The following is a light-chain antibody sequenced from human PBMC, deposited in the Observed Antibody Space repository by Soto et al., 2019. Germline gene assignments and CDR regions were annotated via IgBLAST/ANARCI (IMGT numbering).Light chain of an antibody. CDR1: QTISSW. CDR2: TAS. J-gene: IGKJ4*01. CDR3: QQYNSWPLT. Sequence: EIKMTQSPAALSGYVGDRVTITCRASQTISSWLAWYQQKPGKAPNLLIYTASTLQSGVPSRFSGSGSGTQFTLTISSLQSEDFAVYYCQQYNSWPLTFGGGTKVDIK. V-gene: IGKV1-5*01.